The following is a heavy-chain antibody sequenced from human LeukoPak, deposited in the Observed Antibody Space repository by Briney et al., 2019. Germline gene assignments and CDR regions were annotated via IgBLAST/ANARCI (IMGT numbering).Heavy chain of an antibody. V-gene: IGHV3-7*04. CDR1: GFTFSDAW. D-gene: IGHD3-10*01. CDR3: ARVYGSGSTSYWYFDL. Sequence: PGGSLRLSCAASGFTFSDAWLTWVRQAPGKGLEWVASIKQDGSEKYYVDSVKGRFTISRDNAKNSLYLQMNSLRAEDTAVYYCARVYGSGSTSYWYFDLWGRGTLVTVSS. J-gene: IGHJ2*01. CDR2: IKQDGSEK.